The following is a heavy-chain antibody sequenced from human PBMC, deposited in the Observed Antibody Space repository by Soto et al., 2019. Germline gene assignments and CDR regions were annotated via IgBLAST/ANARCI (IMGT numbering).Heavy chain of an antibody. CDR3: AKGGAIVAAGTRVYLYNAMDV. V-gene: IGHV1-2*02. J-gene: IGHJ6*02. D-gene: IGHD1-26*01. CDR2: INPNSGDT. Sequence: QVQLVQSGTEVKRPGDSVKVSCQASGYTFTGYYVHWARQAPGQGLEWMGWINPNSGDTYLAQRFQGRVTMNRDTSIGTAYMELRGLTSDDTAEYYCAKGGAIVAAGTRVYLYNAMDVWGQGTTVTVSS. CDR1: GYTFTGYY.